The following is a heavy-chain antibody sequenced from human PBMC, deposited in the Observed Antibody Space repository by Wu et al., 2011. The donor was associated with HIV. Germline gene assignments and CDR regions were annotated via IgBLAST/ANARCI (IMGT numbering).Heavy chain of an antibody. CDR1: GSTLTELS. CDR2: FDPENDER. Sequence: QVQLVQSGAEVKKPGASVKVSCKVSGSTLTELSIHWVRQAPGKGLEWLGGFDPENDERTYAQRIQGTVTISADTSTDTAYMELSSLRSEDTAVYYCATKGVGAAAYLATWGQGTLVTVSS. CDR3: ATKGVGAAAYLAT. J-gene: IGHJ4*02. V-gene: IGHV1-24*01. D-gene: IGHD3-3*02.